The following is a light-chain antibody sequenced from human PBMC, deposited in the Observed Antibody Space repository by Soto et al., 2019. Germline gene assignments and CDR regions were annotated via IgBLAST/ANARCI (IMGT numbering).Light chain of an antibody. V-gene: IGLV2-14*01. CDR2: EGS. J-gene: IGLJ1*01. Sequence: QSALARPASVYGSPGQSSTISCLWTTSDVVNYTYVSWDQQHPGKAPELMIYEGSNQPSRVSNRFSGSKDSNTASLTISGLQAEDETDYYCFSYTSSGTYVFGTGTKGTLL. CDR1: TSDVVNYTY. CDR3: FSYTSSGTYV.